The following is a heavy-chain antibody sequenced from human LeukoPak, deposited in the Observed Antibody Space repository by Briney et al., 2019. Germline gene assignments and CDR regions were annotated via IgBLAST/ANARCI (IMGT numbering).Heavy chain of an antibody. V-gene: IGHV3-74*01. CDR1: GFTFSSYW. D-gene: IGHD5-24*01. CDR3: AREGDGYWFYYYGMDV. J-gene: IGHJ6*02. Sequence: GVSLRLSCAASGFTFSSYWMHWVRQAPGKGLVWVSRINSDGSSTSYADSVKGRFTISRDNAKNTLYLQMNGLRAEDTAVYYCAREGDGYWFYYYGMDVWGQGTTVTVSS. CDR2: INSDGSST.